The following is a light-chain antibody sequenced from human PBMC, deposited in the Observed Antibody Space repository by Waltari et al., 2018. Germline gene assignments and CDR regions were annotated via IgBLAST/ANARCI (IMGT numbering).Light chain of an antibody. Sequence: DIQMTQSPSFLSASVGDRVTITCRASQNINKFLNWYQQKPGKAPKLLIYAASLLQTGFPSRFRCIVSGTEFTRTIDSLQPEDFATYFCQHSHSTPITFGPGTTVDV. CDR1: QNINKF. CDR2: AAS. J-gene: IGKJ3*01. V-gene: IGKV1-39*01. CDR3: QHSHSTPIT.